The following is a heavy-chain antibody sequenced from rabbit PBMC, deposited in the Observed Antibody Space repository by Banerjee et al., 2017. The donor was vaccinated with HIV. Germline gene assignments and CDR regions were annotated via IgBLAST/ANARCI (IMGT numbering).Heavy chain of an antibody. CDR2: IITPGSA. CDR3: VRAGVYAGSSSYTGFDFNL. CDR1: GFDISNYN. D-gene: IGHD8-1*01. Sequence: QSLEETGGGLVQPEGSLTLTCKASGFDISNYNMQWVRQSPGKGLESIGFIITPGSAYYASWAKGRFTISKTSSTTVTLQMTSLTAADTATYFCVRAGVYAGSSSYTGFDFNLWGQGTLVTVS. V-gene: IGHV1S40*01. J-gene: IGHJ4*01.